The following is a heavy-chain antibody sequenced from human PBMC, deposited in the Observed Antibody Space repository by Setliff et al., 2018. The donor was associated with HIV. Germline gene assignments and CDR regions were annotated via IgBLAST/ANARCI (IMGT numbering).Heavy chain of an antibody. CDR2: IWYDASKK. V-gene: IGHV3-33*06. CDR1: GFTFNSYG. D-gene: IGHD1-26*01. CDR3: VKDPIEGSPDYFDY. Sequence: SLRLSCAASGFTFNSYGMHWVRQAPGKGLEWVALIWYDASKKEYADSVKGRFNILRDDSKKTVDLQMNSLRADDTAVYYCVKDPIEGSPDYFDYWGQGALVTVSS. J-gene: IGHJ4*02.